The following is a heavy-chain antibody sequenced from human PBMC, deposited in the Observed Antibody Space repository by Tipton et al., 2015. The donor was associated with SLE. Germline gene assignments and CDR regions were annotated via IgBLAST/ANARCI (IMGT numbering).Heavy chain of an antibody. CDR1: GYTFTGYY. CDR3: ARDYGRNCDFWSGYYFEYMDV. Sequence: QSGPEVKKPGASVKVSCKASGYTFTGYYMHWVRQAPGQGLERMGWINPNSGGTNYAQKFLGRVTMTRDTSISTAYMELSRLRSDDTAVYYCARDYGRNCDFWSGYYFEYMDVWGKGTTVTVSS. J-gene: IGHJ6*03. V-gene: IGHV1-2*02. CDR2: INPNSGGT. D-gene: IGHD3-3*01.